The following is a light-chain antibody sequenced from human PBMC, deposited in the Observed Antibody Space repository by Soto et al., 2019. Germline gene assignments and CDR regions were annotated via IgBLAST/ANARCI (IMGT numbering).Light chain of an antibody. CDR2: DAS. J-gene: IGKJ2*01. V-gene: IGKV3-20*01. Sequence: EIVLTQSPGTLSLSPGERATLSCRASQSVSSSYLAWYQQKPGQAPRLLIYDASKRATGIPARFSGSGSGTAFTLTISRVEPEDSAVYYCQQTYHSPRTFGQGTRLEIK. CDR3: QQTYHSPRT. CDR1: QSVSSSY.